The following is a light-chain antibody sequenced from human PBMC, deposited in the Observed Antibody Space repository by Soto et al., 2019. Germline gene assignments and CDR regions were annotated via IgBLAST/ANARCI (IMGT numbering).Light chain of an antibody. Sequence: EIVLTQSPATLSLSPGERATLSCRTSQTIRGLLNWYQQRPGQAPRILIVVTSNRATDIPARFSGSGSGTDFILAISSLDPEDFGVYFCQQRHNWPITFGQGTLLDIK. CDR2: VTS. J-gene: IGKJ5*01. CDR1: QTIRGL. V-gene: IGKV3-11*01. CDR3: QQRHNWPIT.